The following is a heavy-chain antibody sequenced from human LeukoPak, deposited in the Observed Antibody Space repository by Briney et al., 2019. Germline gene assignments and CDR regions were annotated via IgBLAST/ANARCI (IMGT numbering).Heavy chain of an antibody. J-gene: IGHJ5*02. CDR2: VYIRGFT. Sequence: PSETLSLTCTVSGGSISSGDYYWSWIRQPAGKGLEWIGRVYIRGFTNYNPSLKSRVTISVDTSRNQFSLKLSSVTAADTAVYYCARDHEGGNYGGNSNWFDPWGQGTLVTVSS. V-gene: IGHV4-61*02. D-gene: IGHD4-23*01. CDR3: ARDHEGGNYGGNSNWFDP. CDR1: GGSISSGDYY.